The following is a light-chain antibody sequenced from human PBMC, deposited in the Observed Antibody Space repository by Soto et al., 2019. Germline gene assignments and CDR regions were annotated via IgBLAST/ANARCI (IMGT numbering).Light chain of an antibody. CDR1: ERVSSSY. Sequence: IVVRQSPSTMSLSTGERATLSCGASERVSSSYVAWYQMKAGLAPRLLIHDASTRASGIPDRFRGSKSGTDFTLTIRGLEPEDAALYYCQQYGSSPITFGQGTRLEIK. CDR3: QQYGSSPIT. J-gene: IGKJ5*01. CDR2: DAS. V-gene: IGKV3D-20*01.